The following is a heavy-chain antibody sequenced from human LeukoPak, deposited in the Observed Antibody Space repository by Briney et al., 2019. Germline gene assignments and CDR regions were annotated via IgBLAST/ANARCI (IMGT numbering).Heavy chain of an antibody. D-gene: IGHD6-13*01. CDR3: ARIIAAAGNPDY. CDR1: GYTFTGYY. Sequence: ASVKVSCKASGYTFTGYYMHWVRQAPGQGLEWMGWINPNSGGTNYAQKFQGRVTMTRDTSISTAYMELSRRRSDDTAVYYCARIIAAAGNPDYWGQGTLVTVSS. CDR2: INPNSGGT. J-gene: IGHJ4*02. V-gene: IGHV1-2*02.